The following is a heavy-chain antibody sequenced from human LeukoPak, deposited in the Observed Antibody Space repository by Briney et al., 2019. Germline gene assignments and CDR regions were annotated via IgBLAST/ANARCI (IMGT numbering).Heavy chain of an antibody. CDR2: INQDGSEK. V-gene: IGHV3-7*01. Sequence: GGSLRLSCAASGFTFSSYWMSWVRQAPGKGLEWVANINQDGSEKYYVDSVKGRFTISRDNAKNSLYLQMNSLGAEDTAVFYCAREIDGYNRFDYWGQGTLVTVSS. D-gene: IGHD5-24*01. CDR3: AREIDGYNRFDY. CDR1: GFTFSSYW. J-gene: IGHJ4*02.